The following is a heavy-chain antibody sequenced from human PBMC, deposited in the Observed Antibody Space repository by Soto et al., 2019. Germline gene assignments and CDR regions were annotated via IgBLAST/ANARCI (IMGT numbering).Heavy chain of an antibody. J-gene: IGHJ3*02. CDR3: ARDHPSRYSSSWQHAFDI. CDR1: GGTFSSYA. D-gene: IGHD6-13*01. V-gene: IGHV1-69*13. CDR2: IIPIFGTA. Sequence: GASVKVSCKASGGTFSSYAISWVRQAPGQGLEWMGGIIPIFGTANYAQKFQGRVTITADESTSTAYMELSSLRSEDTAVYYCARDHPSRYSSSWQHAFDIWGQGTMVTVSS.